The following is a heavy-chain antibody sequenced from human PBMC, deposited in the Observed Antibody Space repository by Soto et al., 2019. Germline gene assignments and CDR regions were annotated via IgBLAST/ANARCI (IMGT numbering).Heavy chain of an antibody. CDR2: IYYSGST. Sequence: QVQLQESGPGLVKPSQTLSLTCTVSGGSISSGDYYWSWIRQPPGKGLEWIGYIYYSGSTYYNPSLKSRVTISVDTSKNQFSLKLSSVTAADTAVYYCARGDYYDSSGYFGAFDIWGQGTMVTVSS. CDR3: ARGDYYDSSGYFGAFDI. J-gene: IGHJ3*02. D-gene: IGHD3-22*01. CDR1: GGSISSGDYY. V-gene: IGHV4-30-4*01.